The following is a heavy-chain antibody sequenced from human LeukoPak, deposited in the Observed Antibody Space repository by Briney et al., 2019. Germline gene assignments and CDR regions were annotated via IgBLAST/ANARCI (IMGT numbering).Heavy chain of an antibody. Sequence: GGSLRLSCSASGFTFNRFYLHWVRQAPGKGLEFVSHISSNGATTYYADSVKGRFTISRDNSKNTLYLQMSSLGADDTAVYFCARGGSYSLAIGYWGQGTLVTVSS. J-gene: IGHJ4*02. CDR1: GFTFNRFY. V-gene: IGHV3-64D*06. D-gene: IGHD1-26*01. CDR3: ARGGSYSLAIGY. CDR2: ISSNGATT.